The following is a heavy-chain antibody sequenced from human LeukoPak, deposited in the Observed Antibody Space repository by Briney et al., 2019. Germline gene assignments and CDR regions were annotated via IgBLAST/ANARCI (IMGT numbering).Heavy chain of an antibody. CDR3: AREAIYYDSSGYYYDLDY. CDR1: GFTFSSYG. V-gene: IGHV3-33*01. J-gene: IGHJ4*02. D-gene: IGHD3-22*01. Sequence: PGGSLRLSCAASGFTFSSYGMHWVRQAPGKGLEWVAVIWYDGSNKYYADSVKGRFTISRDNSKNTLYLQMNSLRAEDTAVYYCAREAIYYDSSGYYYDLDYWDQGTLVTVSS. CDR2: IWYDGSNK.